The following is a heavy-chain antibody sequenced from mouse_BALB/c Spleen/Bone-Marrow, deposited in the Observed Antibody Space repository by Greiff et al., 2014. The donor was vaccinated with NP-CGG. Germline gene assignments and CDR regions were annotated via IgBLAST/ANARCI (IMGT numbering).Heavy chain of an antibody. D-gene: IGHD1-1*01. CDR3: ARSPYGSRYYFDY. CDR2: IWTYNGNT. J-gene: IGHJ2*01. V-gene: IGHV1S137*01. CDR1: GYTFTDYA. Sequence: QVQLKESGAEVVRPGGSVKISCKGSGYTFTDYAMHWVKQSHAKSLEWIGVIWTYNGNTNYNQKFKGKATMTVDKSSSTAYMELARLTSEDSAIYYCARSPYGSRYYFDYWGQGTTLTVSS.